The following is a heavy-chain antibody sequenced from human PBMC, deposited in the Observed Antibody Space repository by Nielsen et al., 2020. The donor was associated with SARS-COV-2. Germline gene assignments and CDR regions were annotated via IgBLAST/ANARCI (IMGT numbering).Heavy chain of an antibody. J-gene: IGHJ6*02. Sequence: GGSLRLSCAASGFTFSSYSMNWVRQAPGKGLEWVSYISSSSSTIYYADSVKGRFTISRDNAKNSLYLQMNSLRDEDTAVYYCARVPSRIVGATLYYYYYGMDVWGQGTTVTVSS. D-gene: IGHD1-26*01. CDR2: ISSSSSTI. CDR3: ARVPSRIVGATLYYYYYGMDV. V-gene: IGHV3-48*02. CDR1: GFTFSSYS.